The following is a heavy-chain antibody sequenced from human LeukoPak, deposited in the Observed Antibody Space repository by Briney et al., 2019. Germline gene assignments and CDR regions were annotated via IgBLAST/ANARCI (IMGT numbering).Heavy chain of an antibody. CDR1: GFTFSSYW. CDR3: ARDRDCSSTSCYLFPYYYYYYGMDV. Sequence: PGGSLRLSCAASGFTFSSYWMSWVRQAPGKGLEWVANIKQDGSEKYYVDPVKGRFTISRDNAKNSLYLQMNSLRAEDTAVYYCARDRDCSSTSCYLFPYYYYYYGMDVWGQGTTVTVSS. V-gene: IGHV3-7*01. D-gene: IGHD2-2*01. J-gene: IGHJ6*02. CDR2: IKQDGSEK.